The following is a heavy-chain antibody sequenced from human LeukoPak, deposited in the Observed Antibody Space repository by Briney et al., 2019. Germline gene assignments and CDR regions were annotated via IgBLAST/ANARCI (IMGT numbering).Heavy chain of an antibody. CDR3: AKIQGPYSGSPFDY. J-gene: IGHJ4*02. Sequence: GGSLRLSCAASGFTFSSYGMHWVRQAPGKGLEWVAVISYDGSNKYYADSVKGRFTISRDNSKNTLYLQMNSLRAEDTAVYYCAKIQGPYSGSPFDYWGQGTLVTVSS. CDR1: GFTFSSYG. D-gene: IGHD1-26*01. CDR2: ISYDGSNK. V-gene: IGHV3-30*18.